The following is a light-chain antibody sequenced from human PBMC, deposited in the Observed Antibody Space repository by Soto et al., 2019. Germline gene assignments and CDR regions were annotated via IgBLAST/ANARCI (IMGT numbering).Light chain of an antibody. V-gene: IGKV1-39*01. J-gene: IGKJ5*01. CDR1: QSINSY. CDR3: QQRSNSPPWIT. CDR2: GAS. Sequence: DIQMTQSPSSLSASVGDRVTITCRTSQSINSYLNWYQQKPGKAPKLLIYGASSLQSGVPSRFSGSGSGTDFTLTISSLEPEDSAVYYCQQRSNSPPWITFGQGTRLEIK.